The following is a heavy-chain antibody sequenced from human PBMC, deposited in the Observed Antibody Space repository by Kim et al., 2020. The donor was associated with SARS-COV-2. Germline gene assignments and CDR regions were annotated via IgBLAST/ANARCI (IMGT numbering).Heavy chain of an antibody. D-gene: IGHD3-16*01. Sequence: GGSLRLSCAASVFTFSRYLMHWVRQAPGKGLVWVSRINSDGSSTTYADSVKGRFTISRDNAQNTLYLQMSSLRAEDTAVYYCSRGGSGGKAFDIWGQGTMVTVSS. V-gene: IGHV3-74*01. CDR1: VFTFSRYL. CDR2: INSDGSST. CDR3: SRGGSGGKAFDI. J-gene: IGHJ3*02.